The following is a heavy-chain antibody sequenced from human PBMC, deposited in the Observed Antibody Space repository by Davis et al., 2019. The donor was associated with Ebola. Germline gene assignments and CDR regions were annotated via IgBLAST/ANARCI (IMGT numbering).Heavy chain of an antibody. CDR2: ISSSSSYI. CDR3: AKDLSFQFEQYYYYYYGMDV. Sequence: GGSLRLSCAASGFTFSSYSMNWVRQAPGKGLEWVSSISSSSSYIYYADSVKGRFTISRDNSKHTLYLQMNSLRAEDTAVYYCAKDLSFQFEQYYYYYYGMDVWGQGTTVTVSS. D-gene: IGHD1/OR15-1a*01. V-gene: IGHV3-21*01. CDR1: GFTFSSYS. J-gene: IGHJ6*02.